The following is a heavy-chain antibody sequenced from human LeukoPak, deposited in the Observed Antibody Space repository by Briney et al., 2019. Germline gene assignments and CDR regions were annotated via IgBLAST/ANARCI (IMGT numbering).Heavy chain of an antibody. V-gene: IGHV1-18*01. Sequence: ASVKVSCKASGYIFNHFGISWVRQAPGQGLEWMGWISPYNGNTDYAQKLQGRVTMTTDTSTSTAYMQLRSLRSDDTAVYYCARDWSGQYYFDYWGQGTLVTVSS. CDR2: ISPYNGNT. CDR1: GYIFNHFG. J-gene: IGHJ4*02. CDR3: ARDWSGQYYFDY. D-gene: IGHD3-3*01.